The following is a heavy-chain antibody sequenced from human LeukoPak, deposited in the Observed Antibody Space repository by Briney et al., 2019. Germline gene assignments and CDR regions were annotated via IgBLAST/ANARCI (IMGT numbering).Heavy chain of an antibody. CDR1: GYTLTELS. Sequence: ASVKVSCKVSGYTLTELSMHWVRQAPGKGLEWMGGFDPEDGETIYAQKFQGRVTMTEDTSTDTAYLELSSLRSEDTAVYYCATVGRSVAGPVDYWGQGTLVTVSS. D-gene: IGHD6-19*01. V-gene: IGHV1-24*01. CDR3: ATVGRSVAGPVDY. CDR2: FDPEDGET. J-gene: IGHJ4*02.